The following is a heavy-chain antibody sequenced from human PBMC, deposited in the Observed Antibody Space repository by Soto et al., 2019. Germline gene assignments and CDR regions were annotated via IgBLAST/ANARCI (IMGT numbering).Heavy chain of an antibody. V-gene: IGHV1-69*06. J-gene: IGHJ1*01. D-gene: IGHD1-26*01. CDR1: GGTFSSYA. CDR2: IIPIFGTA. CDR3: ATREYFSGNQGFFQD. Sequence: GASVKVSCKASGGTFSSYAISWVRQAPGQGLEWMGGIIPIFGTANYAQKFQGRVTITADKSTSTAYMELSRLRSDDTAVYYCATREYFSGNQGFFQDWGQGTMVTVYS.